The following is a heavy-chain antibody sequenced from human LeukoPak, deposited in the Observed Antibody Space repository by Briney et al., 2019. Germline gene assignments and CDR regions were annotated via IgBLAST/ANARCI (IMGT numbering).Heavy chain of an antibody. J-gene: IGHJ5*02. D-gene: IGHD2-2*01. CDR1: GGSISNYY. V-gene: IGHV4-4*07. CDR2: IYTSGST. CDR3: ARGPVPAAMDWFDP. Sequence: SAALSLPCSASGGSISNYYWSWIRPPAGKGREWIGRIYTSGSTNYNPSLKSRVTMSVDTSKNQFSLKLSSVTAADTAVYYCARGPVPAAMDWFDPWGQGNLVTVSS.